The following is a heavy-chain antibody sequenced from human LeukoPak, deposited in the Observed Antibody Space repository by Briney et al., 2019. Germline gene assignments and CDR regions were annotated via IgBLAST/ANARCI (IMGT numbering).Heavy chain of an antibody. V-gene: IGHV3-23*01. D-gene: IGHD6-19*01. Sequence: PGGSLRLSCAASGFTFCSYAMYWVRQAPGKGLEWVSGIFGSGGSPHYAGSVKGRFTISRDNSKNTVYLQMNSLRVEDTAVYYCGKTTTGYSSGRYPGWPVDYWGQGTLVTVSS. CDR1: GFTFCSYA. J-gene: IGHJ4*02. CDR2: IFGSGGSP. CDR3: GKTTTGYSSGRYPGWPVDY.